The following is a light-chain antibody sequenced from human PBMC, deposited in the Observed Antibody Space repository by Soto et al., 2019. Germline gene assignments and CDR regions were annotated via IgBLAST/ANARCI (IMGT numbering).Light chain of an antibody. Sequence: QSALAQPASVSGSPGQSITISCAGTNRDVGGYNYVSWYQQYPGKAPKLIIYEVTYRPSGVSNRFSGSKSGNTASLTISGLQAEDEADYYCSSYSSSSALYVIFGGGTKVTVL. V-gene: IGLV2-14*01. CDR1: NRDVGGYNY. CDR3: SSYSSSSALYVI. CDR2: EVT. J-gene: IGLJ2*01.